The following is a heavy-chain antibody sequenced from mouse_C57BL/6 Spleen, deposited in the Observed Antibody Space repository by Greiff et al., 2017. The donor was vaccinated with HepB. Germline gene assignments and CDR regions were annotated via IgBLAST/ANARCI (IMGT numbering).Heavy chain of an antibody. CDR1: GYTFTDYY. D-gene: IGHD1-1*01. J-gene: IGHJ2*01. Sequence: EVQLQQSGPELVKPGASVKISCKASGYTFTDYYMNWVKQSHGKSLEWIGDINPNNGGTSYNQKFKGKATLTVDKSSSTAYMELRSLTSEDSAVYYCARGHYYGTWGQGTTLTVSS. V-gene: IGHV1-26*01. CDR3: ARGHYYGT. CDR2: INPNNGGT.